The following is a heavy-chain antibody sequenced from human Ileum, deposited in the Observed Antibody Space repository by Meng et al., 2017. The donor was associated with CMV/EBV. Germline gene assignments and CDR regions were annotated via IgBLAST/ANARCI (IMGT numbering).Heavy chain of an antibody. V-gene: IGHV3-23*01. J-gene: IGHJ4*02. Sequence: GGSLRLSCAASTFNLNNYGMNWVRQAPGKGLEWVSGISSSDGRTYYADSVKGHFTISRDNSKNTLFLQMNSLGVEDTAVYYCANSGLRDWGQGTLVTVSS. CDR3: ANSGLRD. CDR1: TFNLNNYG. CDR2: ISSSDGRT. D-gene: IGHD4-17*01.